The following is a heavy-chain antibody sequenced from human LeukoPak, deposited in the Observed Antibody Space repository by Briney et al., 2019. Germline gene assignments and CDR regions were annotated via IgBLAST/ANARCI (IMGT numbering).Heavy chain of an antibody. Sequence: SETLSLTCTVSGGSISSYYWSWIRQPAGKGLEWIGRIYTSGSTNYNPSLKSRVTMSVDTSKNQFSLKLSSVTAADTAVYYCAREGPMVRGVRWFDPWGQGTLVTVSS. J-gene: IGHJ5*02. V-gene: IGHV4-4*07. CDR3: AREGPMVRGVRWFDP. D-gene: IGHD3-10*01. CDR1: GGSISSYY. CDR2: IYTSGST.